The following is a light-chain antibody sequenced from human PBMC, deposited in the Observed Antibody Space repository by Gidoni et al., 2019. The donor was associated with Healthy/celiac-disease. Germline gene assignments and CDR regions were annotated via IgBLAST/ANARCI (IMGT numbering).Light chain of an antibody. CDR1: SSDVVGYNY. CDR3: SSYAGSNNLV. V-gene: IGLV2-8*01. CDR2: EVS. J-gene: IGLJ2*01. Sequence: QSALTHPPSASGSPGPSVTISCTGTSSDVVGYNYVSWYQQHPGKAPKLMIYEVSKRPSGVPDRFSGSKSGNTASLTVSGLQAEDEADYYCSSYAGSNNLVFGGGTKLTVL.